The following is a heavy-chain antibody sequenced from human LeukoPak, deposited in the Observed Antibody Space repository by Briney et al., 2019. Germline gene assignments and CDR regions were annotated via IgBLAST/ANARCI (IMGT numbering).Heavy chain of an antibody. V-gene: IGHV1-18*01. CDR1: GYSFNSYG. CDR2: ISGFNGDT. J-gene: IGHJ4*02. Sequence: ASVKVSCKTSGYSFNSYGITWVRQAPGQGLEWMGWISGFNGDTDYAQRLQGRVTLDTDTSTSTAYLELRSLRSDDTAVYYCARDQKVGLTYGSGWLDHWGPGTLVTVSS. CDR3: ARDQKVGLTYGSGWLDH. D-gene: IGHD6-19*01.